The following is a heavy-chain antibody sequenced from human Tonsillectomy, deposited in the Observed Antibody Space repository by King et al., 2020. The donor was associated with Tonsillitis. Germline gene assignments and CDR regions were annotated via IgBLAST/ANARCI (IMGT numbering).Heavy chain of an antibody. J-gene: IGHJ3*01. Sequence: VQLVESGGGLVPPGVSLRLSCAASGITFSSYWMSWVRQTPGKGLEWVANIKQDGSEKYYVDSVKGRFTISRDNAKNSLYLHMNSLRAEDMAVYYCATTSGPGETFDFWGQGTMVTVSS. CDR3: ATTSGPGETFDF. CDR1: GITFSSYW. D-gene: IGHD7-27*01. V-gene: IGHV3-7*03. CDR2: IKQDGSEK.